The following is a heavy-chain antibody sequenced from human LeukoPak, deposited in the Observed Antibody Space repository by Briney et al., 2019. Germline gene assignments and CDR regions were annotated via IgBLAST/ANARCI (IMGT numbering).Heavy chain of an antibody. CDR3: ARACGSSTSRYRKNWFDP. J-gene: IGHJ5*02. CDR2: IYYSGST. CDR1: GGSISSYY. Sequence: SETLSLTCTVSGGSISSYYWSWIRQPPGKGLEWIGYIYYSGSTNYNPSLKSRVTISVDTSKNQFSLKLSSVTAADTAVYYCARACGSSTSRYRKNWFDPWGQGTLVTVSS. D-gene: IGHD2-2*02. V-gene: IGHV4-59*08.